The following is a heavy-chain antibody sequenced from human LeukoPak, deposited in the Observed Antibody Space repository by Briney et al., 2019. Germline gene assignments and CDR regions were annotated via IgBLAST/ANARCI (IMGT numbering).Heavy chain of an antibody. CDR2: IKSKTDGGTT. D-gene: IGHD3-22*01. Sequence: GGSLRPSCAASGFTFSNAWMSWVRQAPGKGLEWVGRIKSKTDGGTTDYAAPVKGRFTTSRDDSKNTLYLQMNSLKTEDTAVYYCTTANYDSSGYYSGGWDYWGQGTLVTVSS. CDR3: TTANYDSSGYYSGGWDY. V-gene: IGHV3-15*01. J-gene: IGHJ4*02. CDR1: GFTFSNAW.